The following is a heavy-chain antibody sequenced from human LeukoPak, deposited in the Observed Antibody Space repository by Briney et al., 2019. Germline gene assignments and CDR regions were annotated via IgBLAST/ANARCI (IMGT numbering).Heavy chain of an antibody. Sequence: GGSLRLSCAASGFTFSSYGMQWVRQAPGKGLEWVAVIWYDGSNKYYADSVKGRFTISRDNSKNTLYLQMNSLRAEDTAVYYCAKHRENYGDSCLDDYWGQGTLVTVSS. CDR1: GFTFSSYG. D-gene: IGHD4-17*01. J-gene: IGHJ4*02. V-gene: IGHV3-33*06. CDR3: AKHRENYGDSCLDDY. CDR2: IWYDGSNK.